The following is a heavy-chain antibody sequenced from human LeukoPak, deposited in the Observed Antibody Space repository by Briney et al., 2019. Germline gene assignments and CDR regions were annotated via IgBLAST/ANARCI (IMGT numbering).Heavy chain of an antibody. D-gene: IGHD5-18*01. V-gene: IGHV3-21*01. Sequence: PGGSLRLSCAASGFTFSSYSVNWVRQAPGKGLEWVSSISSSSSYIYHADSVKGRFTISRDNAKNSLYLQMNSLRAEDTAVYYCARDLQSRGYSYGDYWGQGTLVTVSS. CDR1: GFTFSSYS. CDR2: ISSSSSYI. CDR3: ARDLQSRGYSYGDY. J-gene: IGHJ4*02.